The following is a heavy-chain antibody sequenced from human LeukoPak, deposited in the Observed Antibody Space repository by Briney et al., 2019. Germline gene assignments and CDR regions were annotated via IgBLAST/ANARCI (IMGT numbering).Heavy chain of an antibody. D-gene: IGHD6-19*01. CDR2: MNSDGSAK. J-gene: IGHJ3*02. V-gene: IGHV3-7*01. CDR3: ARDPGWGAYDI. Sequence: GGSLRLSCAASGFTFSSFWMTWVRQAPGRGLDSVASMNSDGSAKNYVDSVKGRFTISRDNAKNSLYLQMNSLRGEDTSIYYCARDPGWGAYDIWGQGTMVTVSS. CDR1: GFTFSSFW.